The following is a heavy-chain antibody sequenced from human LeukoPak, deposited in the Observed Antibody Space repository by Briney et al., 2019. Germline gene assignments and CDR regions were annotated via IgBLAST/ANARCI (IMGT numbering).Heavy chain of an antibody. CDR2: VYYSGNT. CDR3: ARTQYGGYSSGPYDY. Sequence: SETLSLTCTVSGGSISSSSYYWGWIRQPPGMGLEWIGSVYYSGNTYYNPSLKSRVTISVDRSKNQFSLKLSSVTAADTALYYCARTQYGGYSSGPYDYWGQGTLVTVSS. J-gene: IGHJ4*02. D-gene: IGHD6-19*01. V-gene: IGHV4-39*07. CDR1: GGSISSSSYY.